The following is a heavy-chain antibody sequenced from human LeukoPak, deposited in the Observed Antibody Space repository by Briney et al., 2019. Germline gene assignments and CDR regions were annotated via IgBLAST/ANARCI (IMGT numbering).Heavy chain of an antibody. J-gene: IGHJ4*02. CDR2: IYTGDST. V-gene: IGHV4-4*07. Sequence: SETLSLICTVSGGSISSYYWSWIRQPAGKGLEWIGRIYTGDSTNYNPSLKSRVTMSADTSKNQFSLKLSSVTAADTAVYYCARETSIGIAIFGVVISHLDYWGQGTLVTVSS. CDR3: ARETSIGIAIFGVVISHLDY. CDR1: GGSISSYY. D-gene: IGHD3-3*01.